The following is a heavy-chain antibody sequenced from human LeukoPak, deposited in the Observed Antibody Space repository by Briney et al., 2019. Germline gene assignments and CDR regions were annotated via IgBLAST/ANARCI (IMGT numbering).Heavy chain of an antibody. Sequence: PGGSLRLSCAASGFTFSSYGMHWVRQAPGKELEWVAFIRYDGSNKYYADSVKGRFTISRDNAKNSLYLQMNSLRAEDTAVYYCASPVAAGTGFDYWGQGTLVTVSS. CDR3: ASPVAAGTGFDY. V-gene: IGHV3-30*02. D-gene: IGHD6-13*01. CDR1: GFTFSSYG. CDR2: IRYDGSNK. J-gene: IGHJ4*02.